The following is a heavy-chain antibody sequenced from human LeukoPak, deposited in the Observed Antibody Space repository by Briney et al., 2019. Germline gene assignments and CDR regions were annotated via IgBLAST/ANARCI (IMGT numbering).Heavy chain of an antibody. CDR1: GFTFRSYW. V-gene: IGHV3-7*03. Sequence: GGSLRLSCAASGFTFRSYWMSWVRQAPGKGLECVANINQDGSEKYYVDSVKGRFTISRDNAKNSLYLQMSNLRAEDTAVYFCARGGGLDVWGQGATVTVS. J-gene: IGHJ6*02. D-gene: IGHD3-16*01. CDR2: INQDGSEK. CDR3: ARGGGLDV.